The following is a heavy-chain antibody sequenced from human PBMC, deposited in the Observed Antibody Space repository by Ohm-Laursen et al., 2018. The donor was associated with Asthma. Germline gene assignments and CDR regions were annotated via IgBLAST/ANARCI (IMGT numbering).Heavy chain of an antibody. V-gene: IGHV3-23*01. CDR3: AKDYGDSNWFDP. Sequence: SLRLSCSASGFTFATYAMSWVRQAPGKGLEWVSGISGSGGDTYYADSVRGRFTISRDISKNTLYLQMDRLRAEDTAVYYCAKDYGDSNWFDPWGQGTLATVSS. D-gene: IGHD4-17*01. CDR2: ISGSGGDT. CDR1: GFTFATYA. J-gene: IGHJ5*02.